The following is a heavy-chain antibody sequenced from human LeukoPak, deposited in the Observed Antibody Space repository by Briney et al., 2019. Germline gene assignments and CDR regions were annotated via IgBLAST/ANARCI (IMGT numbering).Heavy chain of an antibody. CDR2: VYHSGSP. Sequence: PSETLSLTCAVSGGSISSSSWWSWVRQPPGKGLEWIGEVYHSGSPNYNPSFRGRVTILVDKSKNQFSLNLGSLTAADTAVYYCARHTYQLLHWFDPWGQGTLVTVSS. CDR1: GGSISSSSW. D-gene: IGHD2-2*01. V-gene: IGHV4-4*02. CDR3: ARHTYQLLHWFDP. J-gene: IGHJ5*02.